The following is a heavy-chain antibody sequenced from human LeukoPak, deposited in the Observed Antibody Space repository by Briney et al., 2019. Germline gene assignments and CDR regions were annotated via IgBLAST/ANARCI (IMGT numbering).Heavy chain of an antibody. CDR1: GYSFTSYW. Sequence: GESLKISCKGSGYSFTSYWIGWVRQMPGKGLEWMGIIYAGDSDTRYSPSFQGQVTITVDKSISTAYLQWSSLQASDTAMYYCARAIGTSQFYFYYGMDVWGQGTTVTVSS. CDR2: IYAGDSDT. J-gene: IGHJ6*02. V-gene: IGHV5-51*01. CDR3: ARAIGTSQFYFYYGMDV. D-gene: IGHD2-2*01.